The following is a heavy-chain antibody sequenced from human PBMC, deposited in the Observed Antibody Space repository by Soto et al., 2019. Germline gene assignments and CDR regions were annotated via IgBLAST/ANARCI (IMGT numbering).Heavy chain of an antibody. D-gene: IGHD4-17*01. CDR3: ARVTRDYETFPFSAFDI. J-gene: IGHJ3*02. CDR1: GFTFSDYY. CDR2: ISSSGSTI. Sequence: GGSLRLSCAASGFTFSDYYMSWIRQAPGKGLEWVSYISSSGSTIYYADSVKGRLTISRDNAKNSLYLQMNSLRAEDTAVYYCARVTRDYETFPFSAFDIWRQGTMVTVSS. V-gene: IGHV3-11*01.